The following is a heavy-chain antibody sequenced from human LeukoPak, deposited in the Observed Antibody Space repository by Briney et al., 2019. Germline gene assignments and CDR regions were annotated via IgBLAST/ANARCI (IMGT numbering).Heavy chain of an antibody. CDR2: FDPEDGET. V-gene: IGHV1-24*01. Sequence: ASVKVSCKVSGYTLTELSMHWVRQAPGKGPEWMGGFDPEDGETIYAQKFQGRVTMTEDTSTDTAYMELSSLRSEDTAVYYCASSVSGSGSYAFDIWGQGTMVTVSS. D-gene: IGHD3-10*01. CDR3: ASSVSGSGSYAFDI. J-gene: IGHJ3*02. CDR1: GYTLTELS.